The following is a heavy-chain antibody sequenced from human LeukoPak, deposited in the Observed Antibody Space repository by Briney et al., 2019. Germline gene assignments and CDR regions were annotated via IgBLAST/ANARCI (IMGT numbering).Heavy chain of an antibody. CDR2: IYYSGST. J-gene: IGHJ4*02. Sequence: SETLSLTCTVSGGSISSGTYYWSWIRQPAGTGLEWLGYIYYSGSTIYNPSLKSRLTISLNTSKNQFSLRLGSVIAADTAVYYCVGEDYGGYRFDYWGQGTLVTVSS. V-gene: IGHV4-61*10. CDR1: GGSISSGTYY. CDR3: VGEDYGGYRFDY. D-gene: IGHD4-23*01.